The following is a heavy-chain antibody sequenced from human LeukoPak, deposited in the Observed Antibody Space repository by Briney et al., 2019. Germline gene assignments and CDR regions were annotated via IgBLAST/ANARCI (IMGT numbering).Heavy chain of an antibody. V-gene: IGHV4-34*01. D-gene: IGHD3-10*01. J-gene: IGHJ6*03. CDR1: GGSFSDFY. Sequence: SETLSLTCAVYGGSFSDFYCTWIRQPPGKGLEWIGEINHSGNTKYNPSLKRRVTILLDTSKNQFSLKVRSVTAADTAVYYCATTRGVITLDGYHYYIDVWGKGTTVTVSS. CDR3: ATTRGVITLDGYHYYIDV. CDR2: INHSGNT.